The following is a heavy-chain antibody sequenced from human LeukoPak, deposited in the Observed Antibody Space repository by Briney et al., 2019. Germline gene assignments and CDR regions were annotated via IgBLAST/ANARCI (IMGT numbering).Heavy chain of an antibody. Sequence: GGSLRLSCAASGFTFSGFWMSWVRQAPGKGLEWVSAISGSGGSTYYADSVKGRFTISRDNSKNTLYLQMNSLRAEDTAVYYCARSSSWYTPFDYWGQGTLVTVSS. CDR1: GFTFSGFW. D-gene: IGHD6-13*01. CDR2: ISGSGGST. CDR3: ARSSSWYTPFDY. J-gene: IGHJ4*02. V-gene: IGHV3-23*01.